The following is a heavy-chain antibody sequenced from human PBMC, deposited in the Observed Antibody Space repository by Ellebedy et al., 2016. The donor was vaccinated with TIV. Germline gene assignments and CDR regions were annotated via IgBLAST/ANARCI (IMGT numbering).Heavy chain of an antibody. J-gene: IGHJ4*02. CDR3: ARHSAYSESGGGGIDY. D-gene: IGHD1-26*01. CDR1: GGSVSSTSDY. CDR2: VYYTWST. Sequence: MPSETLSLTCTVSGGSVSSTSDYWAWVRQHPGKGLEWIGSVYYTWSTYYNPSLKSRVTLSVHTSKNQFSLKLSSVTATDTAVYYCARHSAYSESGGGGIDYWGQGTLVTVSS. V-gene: IGHV4-39*01.